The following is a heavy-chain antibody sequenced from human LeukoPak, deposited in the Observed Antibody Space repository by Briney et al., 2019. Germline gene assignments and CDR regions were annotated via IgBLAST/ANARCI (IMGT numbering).Heavy chain of an antibody. D-gene: IGHD6-13*01. CDR1: GFTFSSYA. J-gene: IGHJ4*02. Sequence: GRSLRLSCAASGFTFSSYAMHWVRQAPGKGLEWVAVISYDGSNKYYADSVKGRFTISRDNSKNTLYLQMNSLRAEDTAVYYCARDRGLAAAGAFDYWRQGTLVTVSP. CDR3: ARDRGLAAAGAFDY. V-gene: IGHV3-30*04. CDR2: ISYDGSNK.